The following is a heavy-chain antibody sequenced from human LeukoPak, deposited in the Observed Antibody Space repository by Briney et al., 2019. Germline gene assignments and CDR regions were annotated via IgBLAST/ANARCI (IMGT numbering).Heavy chain of an antibody. J-gene: IGHJ5*02. Sequence: PSQTLSLTCAVYGGSFSGYYWSWIRQPPGKGLEWIGEINHSGSTNYNPSLKSRVTISVDTSKNQFSLKLSSVAAADTAVYYRARGVYSSGWFNWFDPWGQGTLVTVSS. D-gene: IGHD6-19*01. CDR2: INHSGST. CDR3: ARGVYSSGWFNWFDP. CDR1: GGSFSGYY. V-gene: IGHV4-34*01.